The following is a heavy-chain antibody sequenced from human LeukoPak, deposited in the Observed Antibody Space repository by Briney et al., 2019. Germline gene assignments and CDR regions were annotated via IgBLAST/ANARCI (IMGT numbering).Heavy chain of an antibody. V-gene: IGHV4-59*11. J-gene: IGHJ5*02. CDR3: ARGLRFLEWLNWFDP. Sequence: KPSETLSLTCTVSGGSISNHYWSWIRQPPGKGLEWIGYIYYSGSTNYNPSLKSRVTISVDTSKNQFSLKLSSVTAADTAVYYCARGLRFLEWLNWFDPWGQGTLVTVSS. CDR1: GGSISNHY. CDR2: IYYSGST. D-gene: IGHD3-3*01.